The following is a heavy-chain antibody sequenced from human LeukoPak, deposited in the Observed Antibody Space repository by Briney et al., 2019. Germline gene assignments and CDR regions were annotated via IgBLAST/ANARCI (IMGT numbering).Heavy chain of an antibody. Sequence: ASVKVSCKVSGYTLTELSMHWVRQAPGKGLEWMGGFDPEDGETIYAQKFQGGVTMTEDTSTDTAYMELSSLRSEDTAVYYCATFGGLLEWLLFLYWGQGTLVTVSS. D-gene: IGHD3-3*01. J-gene: IGHJ4*02. V-gene: IGHV1-24*01. CDR1: GYTLTELS. CDR2: FDPEDGET. CDR3: ATFGGLLEWLLFLY.